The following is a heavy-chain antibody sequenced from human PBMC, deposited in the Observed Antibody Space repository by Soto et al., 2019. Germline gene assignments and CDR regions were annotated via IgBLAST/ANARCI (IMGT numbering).Heavy chain of an antibody. J-gene: IGHJ5*02. CDR2: IYSNGTV. CDR3: SRGSDTTGYWFDP. CDR1: AGSITSRGYY. V-gene: IGHV4-31*03. Sequence: PSETLSLTCSVSAGSITSRGYYWSWIRQHPGGGLERIGNIYSNGTVFYTPSLKRRLTIMIDTSRRQFSLRLTSLTSADTAVYYCSRGSDTTGYWFDPWGRGILVTVSS. D-gene: IGHD3-22*01.